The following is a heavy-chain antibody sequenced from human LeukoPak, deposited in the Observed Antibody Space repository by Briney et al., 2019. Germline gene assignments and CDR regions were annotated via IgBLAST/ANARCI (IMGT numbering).Heavy chain of an antibody. CDR2: IYFSGIS. J-gene: IGHJ2*01. D-gene: IGHD5-12*01. CDR1: GGSISSHH. CDR3: ARARGYSGYPTNRYFDL. V-gene: IGHV4-59*11. Sequence: SETLSLTCSVSGGSISSHHWTWIRQAPGKGLEWIGYIYFSGISNFNPSLKSRATVSVDTSKNQFSLNLTSVTAADTAVYYCARARGYSGYPTNRYFDLWGRGTLVSVSS.